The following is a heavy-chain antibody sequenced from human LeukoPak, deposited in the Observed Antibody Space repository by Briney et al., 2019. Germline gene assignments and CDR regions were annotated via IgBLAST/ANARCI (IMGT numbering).Heavy chain of an antibody. D-gene: IGHD2-2*01. CDR1: GGSISNYY. J-gene: IGHJ4*02. CDR2: IYHSGST. V-gene: IGHV4-59*01. CDR3: AGDSVNCSTTSCSDYLDS. Sequence: PSETLSLTCSVSGGSISNYYWNWIRQTPGKGLEWIGYIYHSGSTYYNPSLKSRVTISLDTSKKQFSLKLSSVTAADTAVYFCAGDSVNCSTTSCSDYLDSWGKGTRVTVSS.